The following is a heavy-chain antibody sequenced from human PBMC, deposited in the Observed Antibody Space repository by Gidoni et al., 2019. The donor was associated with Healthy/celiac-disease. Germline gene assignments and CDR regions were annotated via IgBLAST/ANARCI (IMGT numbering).Heavy chain of an antibody. V-gene: IGHV3-30*04. J-gene: IGHJ4*02. Sequence: QVQLVESGGGGVQPGRSLRLSCAASGFTFSSYAMPWVRQAPGKGLEWVAVISYDGSKKSYADSVKGRFTISRDNSKNTLYLQMNSLRAEDTAVYYCASESVAATIDYWGQGTLVTVSS. CDR2: ISYDGSKK. CDR1: GFTFSSYA. D-gene: IGHD2-15*01. CDR3: ASESVAATIDY.